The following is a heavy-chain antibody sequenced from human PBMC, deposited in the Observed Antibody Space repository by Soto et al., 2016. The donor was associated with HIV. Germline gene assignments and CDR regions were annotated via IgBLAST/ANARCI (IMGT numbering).Heavy chain of an antibody. J-gene: IGHJ4*02. CDR2: ISYDGSST. V-gene: IGHV3-30*19. D-gene: IGHD3-22*01. Sequence: QVQLVESGGGVVQPGRSLRLSCAASGFTFSSYGMHWVRQAPGKGLEWVAIISYDGSSTYHADSVKGRFTISRDNSKNTLYLQMNSLRPEDTAVYYCARCDYYDTPHYDYWGQGTLVTVSS. CDR3: ARCDYYDTPHYDY. CDR1: GFTFSSYG.